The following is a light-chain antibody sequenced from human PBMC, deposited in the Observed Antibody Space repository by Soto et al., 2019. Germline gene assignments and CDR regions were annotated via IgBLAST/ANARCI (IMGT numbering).Light chain of an antibody. CDR3: AAWDDTVRSYV. CDR2: RDN. CDR1: ISNIATNY. V-gene: IGLV1-47*01. Sequence: QSVLTQPPSVSGTPGQRVTISCSGGISNIATNYVHWFQQLPGTAPKVLINRDNQRPSGVPDRFSGSKSGTSASLAISGLRSEDEAEYYCAAWDDTVRSYVFGTGTKVTVL. J-gene: IGLJ1*01.